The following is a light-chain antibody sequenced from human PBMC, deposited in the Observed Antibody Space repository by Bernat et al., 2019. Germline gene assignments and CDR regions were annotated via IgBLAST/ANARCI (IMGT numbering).Light chain of an antibody. J-gene: IGLJ2*01. V-gene: IGLV2-18*02. Sequence: HSALTQPPSVSGSPGQSVTISCTGTSSDVGYYNRVPWYRQPPGTAPKLMIYEVNNRPSGVSDRFSGSKSGNTASLTIPGLQAEEEADYYCSSYSSTSTYVVFGGGTKLTVL. CDR3: SSYSSTSTYVV. CDR1: SSDVGYYNR. CDR2: EVN.